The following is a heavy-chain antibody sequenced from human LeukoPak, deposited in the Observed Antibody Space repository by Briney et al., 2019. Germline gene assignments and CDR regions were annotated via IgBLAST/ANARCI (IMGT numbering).Heavy chain of an antibody. V-gene: IGHV1-69*13. J-gene: IGHJ1*01. CDR3: ARAGVYCTNGVCSLGYFQH. CDR1: GGTFSSYA. CDR2: IIPIFGTA. Sequence: SVKVSCKASGGTFSSYAISWVRQAPGQGLEWMGGIIPIFGTANYAQKFQGRVTITADESTSTAYMELSSLRSEDTAVYYCARAGVYCTNGVCSLGYFQHWGQGTLVTVSS. D-gene: IGHD2-8*01.